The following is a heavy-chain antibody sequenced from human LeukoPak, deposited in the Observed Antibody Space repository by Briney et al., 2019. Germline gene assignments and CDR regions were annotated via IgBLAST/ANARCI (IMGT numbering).Heavy chain of an antibody. Sequence: GGSLRLSCAASGFTVSNNYMTWVRQAPGKGLEWVSVIYTGVGTYYADSVKGRFTISRDKSQDTLYLQMNSLRAEDTVVFYCARGDLNYDLDYWGQGTLVTVSS. D-gene: IGHD1-7*01. CDR3: ARGDLNYDLDY. CDR2: IYTGVGT. CDR1: GFTVSNNY. J-gene: IGHJ4*02. V-gene: IGHV3-66*02.